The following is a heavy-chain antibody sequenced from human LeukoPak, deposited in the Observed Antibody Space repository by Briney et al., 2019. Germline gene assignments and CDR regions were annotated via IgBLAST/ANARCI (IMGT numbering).Heavy chain of an antibody. V-gene: IGHV4-34*01. J-gene: IGHJ3*02. CDR2: INHSGST. CDR3: ARCPDYYDSSGYYYPESDAFDI. Sequence: SETLSLTCAVYGGSFSGYYWSWIRQPPGKGLEWIGEINHSGSTNYNPSLKSRVTISVDTSKNQFSLKLSSVTAADTAVYYCARCPDYYDSSGYYYPESDAFDIWGQGTMVTVSS. D-gene: IGHD3-22*01. CDR1: GGSFSGYY.